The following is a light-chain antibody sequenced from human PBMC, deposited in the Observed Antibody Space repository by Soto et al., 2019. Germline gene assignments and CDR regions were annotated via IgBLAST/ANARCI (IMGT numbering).Light chain of an antibody. CDR1: SSDIGGYKY. Sequence: QYALTQPASVSGSPGQSITISCTGTSSDIGGYKYVSWYQQHQGKAPKLMIYDVSNRLSGVSNRFSGSKSGNTATLTISGFQGEDEAEYYCSSYTGGSTYVFGTGTKVTVL. V-gene: IGLV2-14*01. CDR2: DVS. CDR3: SSYTGGSTYV. J-gene: IGLJ1*01.